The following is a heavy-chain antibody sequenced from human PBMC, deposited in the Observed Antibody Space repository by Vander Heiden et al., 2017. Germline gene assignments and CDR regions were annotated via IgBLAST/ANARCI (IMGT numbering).Heavy chain of an antibody. CDR2: INSDGSDT. V-gene: IGHV3-74*01. D-gene: IGHD4-17*01. Sequence: EVQLVESGGGFVQPGGSLRLSCAVSGFTFSPYGMHWFRQVPGKGLVWVSRINSDGSDTDYADSVKGRFTITRDNAKNTLFLQMNSLRADDTAVYYCARGDYRLVALWYFDLWGRGTLVTVSS. CDR1: GFTFSPYG. J-gene: IGHJ2*01. CDR3: ARGDYRLVALWYFDL.